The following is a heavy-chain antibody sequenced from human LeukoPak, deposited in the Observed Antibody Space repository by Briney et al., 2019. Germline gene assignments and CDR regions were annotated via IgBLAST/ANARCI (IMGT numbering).Heavy chain of an antibody. Sequence: GGSLRLSCAASGFTFSSYAMSWVRQAPGKGLEWVSAISGSGGSTYYADSVKGRFTISRDNSKNTLYLQMNSLRAEDTAVYYCATDLIVVVITTPYYFDYWGQGTLVTISS. CDR3: ATDLIVVVITTPYYFDY. CDR1: GFTFSSYA. CDR2: ISGSGGST. J-gene: IGHJ4*02. D-gene: IGHD3-22*01. V-gene: IGHV3-23*01.